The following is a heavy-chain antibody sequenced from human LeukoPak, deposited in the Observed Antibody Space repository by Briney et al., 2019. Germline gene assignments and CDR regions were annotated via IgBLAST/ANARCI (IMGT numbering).Heavy chain of an antibody. Sequence: GGSLTLSCAASGFTFSNYAMSWVRQAPGKGLEWVSVIYSAGNTYYADSVKGRFTISRDNSKNTMYLHMNSLRADDTAVYYCARGYGGNSYGYWGQGTLVTVSS. CDR2: IYSAGNT. CDR3: ARGYGGNSYGY. V-gene: IGHV3-53*01. J-gene: IGHJ4*02. D-gene: IGHD4-23*01. CDR1: GFTFSNYA.